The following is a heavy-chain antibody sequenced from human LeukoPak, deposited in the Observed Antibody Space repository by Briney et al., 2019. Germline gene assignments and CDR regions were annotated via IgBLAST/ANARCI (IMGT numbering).Heavy chain of an antibody. CDR1: GGSISSYY. CDR3: ARGIDYGGAFDI. CDR2: IYYSGST. V-gene: IGHV4-59*01. J-gene: IGHJ3*02. D-gene: IGHD4-23*01. Sequence: SETLSLTCTVSGGSISSYYWSWIRQHPGKGLEWIGYIYYSGSTNYNPSLKSRVTISVDTSKNQFSLKRSSVTAADTAVYYCARGIDYGGAFDIWGQGTMVTVSS.